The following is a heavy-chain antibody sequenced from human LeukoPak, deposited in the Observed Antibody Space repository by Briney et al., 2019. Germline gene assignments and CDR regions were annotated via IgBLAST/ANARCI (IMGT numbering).Heavy chain of an antibody. J-gene: IGHJ4*02. CDR2: IRNKSDGGTA. CDR1: GFTFSNAW. V-gene: IGHV3-15*01. CDR3: TTWGGSFSRY. D-gene: IGHD1-26*01. Sequence: GGSHRLSCAASGFTFSNAWMAWVRQAPGKGPVFVGRIRNKSDGGTADSADPLKGRFTISRDDSTNTLYLQMNSLEIEDTAVYYCTTWGGSFSRYWGQGTLVTVSS.